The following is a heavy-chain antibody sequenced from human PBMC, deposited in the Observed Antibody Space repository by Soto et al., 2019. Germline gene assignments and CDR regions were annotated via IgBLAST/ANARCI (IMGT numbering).Heavy chain of an antibody. CDR2: IWYDGSNR. CDR3: ARDVGRFSRGSSYFDA. CDR1: GFRFSGYG. J-gene: IGHJ4*02. Sequence: QVQLVESGGGVVQPGTSLTLSCAASGFRFSGYGFHWVCQAPGKGLEWVSVIWYDGSNRYYADAVKGRFTISRDDSRNTVYLQMNNRRDEDTAIYYCARDVGRFSRGSSYFDAWGQGTLVTVSS. V-gene: IGHV3-33*01. D-gene: IGHD3-10*01.